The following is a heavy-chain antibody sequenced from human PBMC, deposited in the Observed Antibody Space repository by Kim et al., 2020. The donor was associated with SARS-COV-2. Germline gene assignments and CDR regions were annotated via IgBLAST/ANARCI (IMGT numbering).Heavy chain of an antibody. D-gene: IGHD3-3*01. Sequence: GGSLRLSCVASGFTFSSYTMNWVRQAPGKGLEWISYISSTSETIFYADSVKGRFTVSRDNAKNSVYLQMNSLGDEDTAVYYCARYYGSFCFGPWGQGA. J-gene: IGHJ5*02. V-gene: IGHV3-48*02. CDR3: ARYYGSFCFGP. CDR1: GFTFSSYT. CDR2: ISSTSETI.